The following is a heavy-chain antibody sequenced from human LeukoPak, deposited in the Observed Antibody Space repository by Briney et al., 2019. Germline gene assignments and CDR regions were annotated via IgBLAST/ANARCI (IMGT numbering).Heavy chain of an antibody. D-gene: IGHD1-26*01. V-gene: IGHV4-59*01. CDR3: ARVSGATIAFDY. CDR1: GGSISSYY. Sequence: SETLSLTCTVSGGSISSYYWSWIRQPPGKGLEWIGYIYYSGSTNYNPSLKSRVTISVDTSKNQFSLKLSSVTAADTAAYYCARVSGATIAFDYWGQGTLVTVSS. J-gene: IGHJ4*02. CDR2: IYYSGST.